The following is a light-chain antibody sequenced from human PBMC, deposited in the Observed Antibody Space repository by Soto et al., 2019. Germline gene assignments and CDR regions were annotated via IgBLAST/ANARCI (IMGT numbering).Light chain of an antibody. J-gene: IGLJ2*01. CDR3: SSYTSSSTDVL. CDR2: EVS. CDR1: SSDIGGYNY. V-gene: IGLV2-14*01. Sequence: QSVLTQPASVSGSPGQSITISCTGTSSDIGGYNYVSWYQQHPGKAPKLMIYEVSNRPSGVSNRFSGSKSANTASLTISGPQAEDEADYYCSSYTSSSTDVLFGGGTKLTVL.